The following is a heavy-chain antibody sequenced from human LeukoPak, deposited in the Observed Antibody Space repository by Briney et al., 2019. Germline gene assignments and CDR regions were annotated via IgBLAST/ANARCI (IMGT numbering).Heavy chain of an antibody. D-gene: IGHD1-26*01. CDR2: ISGSGGST. J-gene: IGHJ4*02. V-gene: IGHV3-23*01. CDR3: AKGGWELPRTLNY. CDR1: GFTFSSYA. Sequence: GGSLRLSRAASGFTFSSYAMSWVRQAPGKGLEWVSAISGSGGSTYYADSVKGRFTISRDNSKNTLYLQMNSLRAEDTAVYYCAKGGWELPRTLNYWGQGTLVTVSS.